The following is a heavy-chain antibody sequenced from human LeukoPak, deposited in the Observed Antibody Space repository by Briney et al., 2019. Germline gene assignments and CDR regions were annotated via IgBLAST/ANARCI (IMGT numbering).Heavy chain of an antibody. D-gene: IGHD5-12*01. V-gene: IGHV3-21*01. Sequence: AGGSLRLSCAASGFTFSSYSMNWVRQAPGKGLEWVSSISSSSSYIYYADSVKGRFTISRDNAKNSLYLQMNSLRAEDTAVYYCARDPGSGYEEHFDYWGQGTLVTVSS. CDR1: GFTFSSYS. CDR2: ISSSSSYI. CDR3: ARDPGSGYEEHFDY. J-gene: IGHJ4*02.